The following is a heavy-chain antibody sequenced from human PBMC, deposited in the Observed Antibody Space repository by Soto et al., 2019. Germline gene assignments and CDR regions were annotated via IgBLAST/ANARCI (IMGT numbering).Heavy chain of an antibody. CDR3: AREVNSSPARGPNWFDP. CDR1: GDSINNSHW. V-gene: IGHV4-4*02. D-gene: IGHD6-13*01. CDR2: TYHSGTT. Sequence: SETLYLTCAVSGDSINNSHWWSWVRQTPGKGLEWIGETYHSGTTNYNPSLKTRVTISIDKSKNQFSLKMNSVTAADTAVYYCAREVNSSPARGPNWFDPWGQGPLVTVSS. J-gene: IGHJ5*02.